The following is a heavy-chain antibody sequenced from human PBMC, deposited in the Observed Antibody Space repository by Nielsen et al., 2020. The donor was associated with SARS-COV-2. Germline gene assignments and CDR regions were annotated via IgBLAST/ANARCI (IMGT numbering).Heavy chain of an antibody. CDR1: GFTFSDYY. D-gene: IGHD2-2*01. Sequence: GESLKISCAASGFTFSDYYMSWIRQAPGKGLEWVSYISSSSSYTNYADSVKGRFTISRDNAKNSLYLQMNSLRAEDTAVYYCARGCSSTSCYYGMDVWGQWTTVTVSS. CDR3: ARGCSSTSCYYGMDV. CDR2: ISSSSSYT. J-gene: IGHJ6*02. V-gene: IGHV3-11*05.